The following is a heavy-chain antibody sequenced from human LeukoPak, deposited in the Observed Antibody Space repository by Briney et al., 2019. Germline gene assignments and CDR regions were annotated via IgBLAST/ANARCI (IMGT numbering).Heavy chain of an antibody. D-gene: IGHD1-26*01. CDR1: GFTFTSYA. Sequence: GGSLRLSCAASGFTFTSYAMSWVRPAPGKGLWWVSAISGSGGSTYYADSVKGRFPISRDNSKNTLYLQMNSLRAEDTAVYSCAKDPHVGATAVDYWGQGTLVTVSS. V-gene: IGHV3-23*01. CDR2: ISGSGGST. CDR3: AKDPHVGATAVDY. J-gene: IGHJ4*02.